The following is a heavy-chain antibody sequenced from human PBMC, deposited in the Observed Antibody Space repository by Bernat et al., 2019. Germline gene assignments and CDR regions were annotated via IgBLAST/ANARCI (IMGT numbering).Heavy chain of an antibody. CDR2: ISSSSSTI. CDR1: GFTLSTDS. CDR3: ARDLTVAYGMDV. J-gene: IGHJ6*02. V-gene: IGHV3-48*01. D-gene: IGHD4/OR15-4a*01. Sequence: EVHLVESGGGLVQPGGSLRLSCAASGFTLSTDSMNWVRQAPGKGLEWVSYISSSSSTIYYADSVKGRFTISRDNAKNSLHLQMNSLRAEDTAVYYCARDLTVAYGMDVWGQGTTVTVS.